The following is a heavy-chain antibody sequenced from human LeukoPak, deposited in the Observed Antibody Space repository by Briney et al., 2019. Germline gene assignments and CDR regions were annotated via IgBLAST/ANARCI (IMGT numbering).Heavy chain of an antibody. J-gene: IGHJ3*02. CDR3: ARDPGYSSTGVDAFDI. Sequence: GGSLRLSCAASGFTFSSYEMNWVRQAPGKGLEWVSYISSSGSYIQYAESVKGRFTISRDNAEKSLFLQMNSLGDEDTAVYYCARDPGYSSTGVDAFDIWGRGTMVTVSS. D-gene: IGHD6-13*01. CDR2: ISSSGSYI. CDR1: GFTFSSYE. V-gene: IGHV3-48*03.